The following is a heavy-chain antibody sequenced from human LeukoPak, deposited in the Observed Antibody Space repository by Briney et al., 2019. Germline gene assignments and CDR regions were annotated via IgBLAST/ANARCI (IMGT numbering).Heavy chain of an antibody. CDR3: ARHLTYGGWNS. CDR2: INSDDSRK. CDR1: GCIFSNYW. D-gene: IGHD4-23*01. V-gene: IGHV3-74*01. J-gene: IGHJ4*02. Sequence: GGSLRLSCAASGCIFSNYWMHWVRQAPGKGLVWVSRINSDDSRKSYADSVKGRFTISRDNAENTLYLQMNSLRAEDTAVYYCARHLTYGGWNSWGQGTLVTVSS.